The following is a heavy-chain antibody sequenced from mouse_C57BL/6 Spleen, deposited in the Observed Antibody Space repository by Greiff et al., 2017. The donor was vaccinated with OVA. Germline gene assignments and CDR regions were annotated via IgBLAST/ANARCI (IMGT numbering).Heavy chain of an antibody. CDR1: GFTFSDYG. CDR2: ISSGSSTI. V-gene: IGHV5-17*01. J-gene: IGHJ4*01. Sequence: EVQLQQSGGGLVKPGGSLKLSCAASGFTFSDYGMHWVRQAPEKGLEWVAYISSGSSTIYYADTVKGRFTISRDNAKNTLFLQMTSLRSEDTAMYYCARGGAVVVHYAMDYWGQGTSVTVSS. CDR3: ARGGAVVVHYAMDY. D-gene: IGHD1-1*01.